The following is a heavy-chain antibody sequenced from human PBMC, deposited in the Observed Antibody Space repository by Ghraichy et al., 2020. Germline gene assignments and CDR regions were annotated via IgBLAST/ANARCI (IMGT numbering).Heavy chain of an antibody. CDR3: VRPFCYSSTGCYFAFDL. D-gene: IGHD2-2*01. J-gene: IGHJ3*01. Sequence: GSLRLSCAASGFTLTNYSMSWVRQAPGEGLEWVSYIDRSSSYTYYGGSVKGRFTISKDNAKNSLYLQMNSLRAEDTAVYYCVRPFCYSSTGCYFAFDLWGQGTVVTVSS. CDR2: IDRSSSYT. CDR1: GFTLTNYS. V-gene: IGHV3-21*06.